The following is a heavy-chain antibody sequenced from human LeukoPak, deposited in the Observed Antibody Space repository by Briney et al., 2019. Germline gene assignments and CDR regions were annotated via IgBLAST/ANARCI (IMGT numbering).Heavy chain of an antibody. Sequence: SETLSLTCAVYGASFSYDYWSWIRQAPGKGLEWIGEINHSGTITYNPSLKSRVTISAEKSKSQFSLRLTSVTAADTAVYYCAKGVWAPRFASWGKGTLVTVSS. CDR1: GASFSYDY. V-gene: IGHV4-34*01. J-gene: IGHJ5*01. CDR2: INHSGTI. D-gene: IGHD7-27*01. CDR3: AKGVWAPRFAS.